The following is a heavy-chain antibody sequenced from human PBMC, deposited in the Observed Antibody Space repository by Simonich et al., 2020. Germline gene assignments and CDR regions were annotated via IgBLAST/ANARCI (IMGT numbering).Heavy chain of an antibody. D-gene: IGHD2-8*01. CDR1: GYTFTSYD. V-gene: IGHV1-8*03. CDR2: MNPNSRNT. Sequence: QVQLVQSGAEVKKPGASVKVSCKASGYTFTSYDINWVRQANGQGLEWMRWMNPNSRNTSYAQKFQGRVTITRNTSISTAYMGLSSLRSEDTAVYYCARSRYCTNGVCYNWFDPWGQGTLVTVSS. CDR3: ARSRYCTNGVCYNWFDP. J-gene: IGHJ5*02.